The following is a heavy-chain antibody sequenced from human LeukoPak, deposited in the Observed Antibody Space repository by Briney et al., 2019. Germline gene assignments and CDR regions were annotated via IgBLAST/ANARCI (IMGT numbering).Heavy chain of an antibody. Sequence: GASVKVSCKASGYTFTGYYMHWLRQAPGQGLEWMGWIAPNSGGTNYAQKFQGRVTMTRDTSISTAYMELSRLRSDDTAVYYCARGRGYCTNGVCPKHFDYWGQGTLVTVSS. CDR3: ARGRGYCTNGVCPKHFDY. V-gene: IGHV1-2*02. J-gene: IGHJ4*02. CDR2: IAPNSGGT. D-gene: IGHD2-8*01. CDR1: GYTFTGYY.